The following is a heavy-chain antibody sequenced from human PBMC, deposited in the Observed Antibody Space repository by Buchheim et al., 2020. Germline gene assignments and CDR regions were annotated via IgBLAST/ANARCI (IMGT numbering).Heavy chain of an antibody. CDR2: IYHSGST. CDR3: ASYYSSSWYVNDY. D-gene: IGHD6-13*01. V-gene: IGHV4-4*02. Sequence: QVQLQESGPGLVKPSGTLSLTCAVSGGSISSSNWWSWVRQPPGKGLEWIGEIYHSGSTNYNPSLKSRVTISVDKPNKQFSLKLNSGTSADTAVYYCASYYSSSWYVNDYWGQGTL. CDR1: GGSISSSNW. J-gene: IGHJ4*02.